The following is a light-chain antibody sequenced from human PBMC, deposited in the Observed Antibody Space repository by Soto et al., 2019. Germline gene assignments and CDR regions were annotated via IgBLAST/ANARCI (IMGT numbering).Light chain of an antibody. V-gene: IGKV1-39*01. CDR3: QQSSRSPRT. CDR2: SAS. J-gene: IGKJ1*01. Sequence: DIQMTQSPSSLSASVGDTVTITCRASLSIGKYVNWYIQKPDKAPKLLIFSASTLHTGVPSRFSGSGSGTDFSLTISSLQRGDYGTYYCQQSSRSPRTFGQGTRVDI. CDR1: LSIGKY.